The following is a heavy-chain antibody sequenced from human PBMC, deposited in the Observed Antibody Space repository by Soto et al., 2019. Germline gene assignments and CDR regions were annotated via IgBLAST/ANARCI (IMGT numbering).Heavy chain of an antibody. Sequence: GSLRLSSAVAGXTFSSYGMDCVRQAPGRRLELVACIAYDGSNKYYADSVNGRFTISVYNSKNTLYLQMNSLRPEDTAVYYCAKDLHFAWELLRGFDYWGQGALGPVSS. D-gene: IGHD1-26*01. CDR3: AKDLHFAWELLRGFDY. V-gene: IGHV3-30*18. CDR1: GXTFSSYG. CDR2: IAYDGSNK. J-gene: IGHJ4*02.